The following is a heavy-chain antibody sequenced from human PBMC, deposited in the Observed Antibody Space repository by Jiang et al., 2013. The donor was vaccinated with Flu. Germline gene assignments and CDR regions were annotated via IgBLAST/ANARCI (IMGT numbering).Heavy chain of an antibody. CDR3: ARGKTATEIFGVVTKYYFDY. V-gene: IGHV1-8*01. Sequence: GNTGYAQKFQGRVTMTRNTSISTAYMELSSLRSEDTAVYYCARGKTATEIFGVVTKYYFDYWGQGTLVTVSS. D-gene: IGHD3-3*01. CDR2: GNT. J-gene: IGHJ4*02.